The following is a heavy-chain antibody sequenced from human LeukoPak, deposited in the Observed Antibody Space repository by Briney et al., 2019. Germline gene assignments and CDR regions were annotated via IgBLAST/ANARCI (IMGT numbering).Heavy chain of an antibody. CDR1: GFTFNIYA. CDR3: AREGGHYYGSGSYTPNFYGMDV. Sequence: GGSLRLSCAASGFTFNIYAIHWVRQAPGKGLEWVAVISFDGINKYYADSVKGRFTNSRDNSKNTLYLQMNSLRAEDTAVYYCAREGGHYYGSGSYTPNFYGMDVWGQGITVTVSS. CDR2: ISFDGINK. D-gene: IGHD3-10*01. J-gene: IGHJ6*02. V-gene: IGHV3-30-3*01.